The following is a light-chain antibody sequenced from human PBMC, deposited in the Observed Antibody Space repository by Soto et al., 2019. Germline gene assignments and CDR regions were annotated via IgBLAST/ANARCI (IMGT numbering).Light chain of an antibody. V-gene: IGKV3-20*01. J-gene: IGKJ1*01. CDR2: GAS. CDR3: QQYGSSPWT. Sequence: EIVLTQSPGTLSLSPGERATLSCRASQSVSSSYLAWYQQKPGQAPRLLIYGASSMATGIPDRFSGSGSGTDFTLTISRLEPEAFAVYYCQQYGSSPWTFGQGTKVEIK. CDR1: QSVSSSY.